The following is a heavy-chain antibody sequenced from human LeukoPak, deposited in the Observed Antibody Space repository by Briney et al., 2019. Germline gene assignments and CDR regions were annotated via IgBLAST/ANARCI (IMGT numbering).Heavy chain of an antibody. Sequence: GASVKVSCKASGYTFTSYYMHWVRQAPGQGLEWMGIINPSGGSTSYAQKFQGRVTMTRDTSTSTVYMELSSLRSEDTAVYYCARAEYRSIAARPDSLGGYWGQGTLVTVSS. J-gene: IGHJ4*02. V-gene: IGHV1-46*01. CDR3: ARAEYRSIAARPDSLGGY. CDR2: INPSGGST. D-gene: IGHD6-6*01. CDR1: GYTFTSYY.